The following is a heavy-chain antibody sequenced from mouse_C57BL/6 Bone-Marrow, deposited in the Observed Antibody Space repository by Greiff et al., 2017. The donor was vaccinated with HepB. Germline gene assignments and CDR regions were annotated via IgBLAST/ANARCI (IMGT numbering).Heavy chain of an antibody. D-gene: IGHD2-4*01. CDR3: ARSGDYDWY. J-gene: IGHJ3*01. V-gene: IGHV1-81*01. CDR2: IYPRSGNT. Sequence: QVPLQQSGAELARPGASVKLSCKASGYTFTSYGLSWVKQRTGQGLEWIGEIYPRSGNTYYNEKFKGKATMTADKSSSTAYMELRSLTSEDYAVYYYARSGDYDWYWGQGTLVTVSA. CDR1: GYTFTSYG.